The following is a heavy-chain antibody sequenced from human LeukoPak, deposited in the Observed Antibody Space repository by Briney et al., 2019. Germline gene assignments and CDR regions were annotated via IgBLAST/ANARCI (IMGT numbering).Heavy chain of an antibody. CDR1: GFTFSSYS. CDR3: TTHPRGYTIY. D-gene: IGHD5-18*01. J-gene: IGHJ4*02. Sequence: GGSLRPSCAASGFTFSSYSMNWVRQAPGKGLEWVSYISTSSSTIYCADSVKGRFTISRDNAKNSLYLQMNSLRDEDTAVYYCTTHPRGYTIYWGQGTLVTVSS. CDR2: ISTSSSTI. V-gene: IGHV3-48*02.